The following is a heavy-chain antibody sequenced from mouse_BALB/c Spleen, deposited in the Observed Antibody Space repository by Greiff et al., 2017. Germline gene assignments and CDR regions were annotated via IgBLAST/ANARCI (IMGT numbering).Heavy chain of an antibody. D-gene: IGHD1-1*01. CDR1: GFTFSDYY. CDR3: ARDSVYYYGSSNYAMDY. Sequence: EVKLVESGGGLVKPGGSLKLSCAASGFTFSDYYMYWVRQTPEKRLEWVATISDGGSYTYYPDSVKGRFTISRDNAKNNLYLQMSSLKSEDTAMYYCARDSVYYYGSSNYAMDYWGQGTSVTVSS. J-gene: IGHJ4*01. CDR2: ISDGGSYT. V-gene: IGHV5-4*02.